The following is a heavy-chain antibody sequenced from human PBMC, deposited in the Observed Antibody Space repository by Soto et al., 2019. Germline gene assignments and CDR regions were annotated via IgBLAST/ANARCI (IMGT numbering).Heavy chain of an antibody. CDR2: LYYGRSA. J-gene: IGHJ4*02. Sequence: QVQLQESGPGLVKPSETLSLTCAVSGDSISTYYCMWIRQPPGKGLESIGYLYYGRSANYNPALKNRVTLAVDTATNQCSQTLSSMTAADTAVYYCALRSRAVVTEYWGQGTLVTVSS. CDR1: GDSISTYY. D-gene: IGHD3-22*01. V-gene: IGHV4-59*01. CDR3: ALRSRAVVTEY.